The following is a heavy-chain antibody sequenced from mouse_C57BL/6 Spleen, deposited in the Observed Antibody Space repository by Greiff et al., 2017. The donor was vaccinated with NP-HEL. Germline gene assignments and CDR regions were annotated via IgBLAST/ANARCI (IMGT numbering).Heavy chain of an antibody. V-gene: IGHV2-3*01. CDR2: IWGDGSN. CDR3: AKPRDGRIDYYSMDY. CDR1: GFSLTSYG. J-gene: IGHJ4*01. Sequence: QVQLKESGPGLVAPSQSLSITCTVSGFSLTSYGVSWVRQPPGKGLEWLGVIWGDGSNNYQSALKSRLSNSKDNSKSKVFLKLNHLQTDDTATYYCAKPRDGRIDYYSMDYWGQGTSVTVSS. D-gene: IGHD2-3*01.